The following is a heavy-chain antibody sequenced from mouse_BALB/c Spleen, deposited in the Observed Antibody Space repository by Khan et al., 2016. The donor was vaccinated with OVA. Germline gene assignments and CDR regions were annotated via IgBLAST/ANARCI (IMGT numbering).Heavy chain of an antibody. CDR1: GYSITSDYA. Sequence: EVKLLESGPGLVKPSQSLSLTCTVTGYSITSDYAWNWIRQFPGNKLEWMGYISSTGSTSYNPSLKSRISITRATSKNQFFLQLKSVTTEDTATYYCSRSLYCCYWYALDFWGRGTSVTVSS. CDR3: SRSLYCCYWYALDF. CDR2: ISSTGST. J-gene: IGHJ4*01. D-gene: IGHD2-12*01. V-gene: IGHV3-2*02.